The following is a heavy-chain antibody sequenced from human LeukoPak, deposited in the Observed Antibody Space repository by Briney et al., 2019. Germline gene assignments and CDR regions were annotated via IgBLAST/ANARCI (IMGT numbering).Heavy chain of an antibody. V-gene: IGHV4-38-2*01. Sequence: PSETLSLTCAVSGYSISSGYYWGWIRQPPGKGLEWIGSIYHSGSTYYNPSLKSRVTISVDTSKNQFPLKLSSVTAADTAVYYCARLITIFGVVTDDWGQGTLVTVSS. CDR3: ARLITIFGVVTDD. D-gene: IGHD3-3*01. CDR2: IYHSGST. J-gene: IGHJ4*02. CDR1: GYSISSGYY.